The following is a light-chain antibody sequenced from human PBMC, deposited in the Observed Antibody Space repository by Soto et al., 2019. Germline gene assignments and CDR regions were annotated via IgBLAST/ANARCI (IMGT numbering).Light chain of an antibody. V-gene: IGKV1-5*03. J-gene: IGKJ1*01. CDR2: KAS. CDR1: QSISVY. CDR3: QQYNSYWT. Sequence: DIQMTQSPSTLSASVGDRVSITCRASQSISVYLAWYQQKPGKAPKILIYKASNLHSGVPSRFSGSGSGTEFTLTISSLQPEDFATYDCQQYNSYWTFGQGTKVDIK.